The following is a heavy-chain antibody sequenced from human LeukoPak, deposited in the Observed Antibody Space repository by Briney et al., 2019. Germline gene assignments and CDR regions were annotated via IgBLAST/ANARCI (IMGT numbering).Heavy chain of an antibody. J-gene: IGHJ4*02. CDR1: GGTFSSYA. D-gene: IGHD3-22*01. Sequence: SSVKVSCKASGGTFSSYAISWVRQAPGQGLEWMGGIIPIVGTANYAQKFQGRVTITADESTSTAYMELSSLRSEDTAVYYCARDLYYYDSSGYYPEYFDYWGQGTLVTVSS. V-gene: IGHV1-69*13. CDR2: IIPIVGTA. CDR3: ARDLYYYDSSGYYPEYFDY.